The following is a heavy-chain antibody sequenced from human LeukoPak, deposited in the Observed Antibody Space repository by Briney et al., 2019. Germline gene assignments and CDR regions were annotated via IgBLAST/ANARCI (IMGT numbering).Heavy chain of an antibody. CDR2: IYYSGST. D-gene: IGHD4-17*01. J-gene: IGHJ4*02. CDR1: GGSISSSSYY. CDR3: ARNHTHEGYGYYFDY. V-gene: IGHV4-39*01. Sequence: SETLSLTCTVSGGSISSSSYYWGWIRQPPGKGLEWIGRIYYSGSTSYNPSLKSRVTISVETSKNQFSLKLSSVTAADTAFYYCARNHTHEGYGYYFDYWGQGTLVTVAS.